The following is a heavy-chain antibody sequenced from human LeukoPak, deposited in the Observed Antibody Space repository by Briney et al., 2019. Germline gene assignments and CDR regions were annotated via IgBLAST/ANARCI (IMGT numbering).Heavy chain of an antibody. CDR1: GFTFSHYW. CDR3: ARDHGSNYYFKY. V-gene: IGHV3-7*01. CDR2: IKSDGSET. Sequence: GGSLRLSCAASGFTFSHYWMTWVRQAPGKGLEWVANIKSDGSETYYVDSVKGRFTISRDNAKNSLYLQMSSLRAEDTAVYYCARDHGSNYYFKYWGRGTLVTVSS. D-gene: IGHD5-24*01. J-gene: IGHJ4*02.